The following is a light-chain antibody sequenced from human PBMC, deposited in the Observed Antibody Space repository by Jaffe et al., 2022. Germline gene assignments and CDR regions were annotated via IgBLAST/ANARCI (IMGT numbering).Light chain of an antibody. V-gene: IGLV4-69*01. CDR1: SGHSNYA. CDR2: LNNDGSH. CDR3: ETWGTGIHWV. J-gene: IGLJ3*02. Sequence: QLVLTQSPSASASLGASVKLTCTLSSGHSNYAVAWHQQQPEKGPRYLMKLNNDGSHSKGDGIPDRFSGSSSGAERYLTISSLHSEDEAVYYCETWGTGIHWVFGGGTKLTVL.